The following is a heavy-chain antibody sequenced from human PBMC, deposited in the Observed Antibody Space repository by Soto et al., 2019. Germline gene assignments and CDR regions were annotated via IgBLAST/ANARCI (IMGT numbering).Heavy chain of an antibody. Sequence: GGSLRLSCAASGFIFENFGMSWVRQAPGKGLEWISSISGSGFKKYYADSVKGRFTISRDNSKSTVYLELNNLSAEDTAVYHCAKNQGVELVPLATVDWFDPWGQGSVVTISS. D-gene: IGHD1-26*01. J-gene: IGHJ5*02. CDR1: GFIFENFG. CDR2: ISGSGFKK. CDR3: AKNQGVELVPLATVDWFDP. V-gene: IGHV3-23*01.